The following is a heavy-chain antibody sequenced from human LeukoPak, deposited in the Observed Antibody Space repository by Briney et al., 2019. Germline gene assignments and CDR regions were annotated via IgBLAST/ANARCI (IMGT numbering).Heavy chain of an antibody. J-gene: IGHJ1*01. Sequence: GGSLRLSCAASGFSLSENWMHWVRQAPGQGLVWVSRIDEFGRATFYADSVKGRFTISRDDATNTVYLQMNSLRADDTAIYFWTRDLVLGSGSYGHWGQGTLVTVSA. CDR1: GFSLSENW. D-gene: IGHD3-10*01. V-gene: IGHV3-74*01. CDR3: TRDLVLGSGSYGH. CDR2: IDEFGRAT.